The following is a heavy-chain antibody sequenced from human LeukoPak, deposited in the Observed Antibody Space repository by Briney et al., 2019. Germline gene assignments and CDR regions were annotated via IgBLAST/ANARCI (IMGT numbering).Heavy chain of an antibody. J-gene: IGHJ4*02. CDR2: IYYSGST. V-gene: IGHV4-59*11. D-gene: IGHD4-17*01. Sequence: SETLSLTCTVSGDSINSLDLWSWVRQPPGKGLEWIGYIYYSGSTNYNPSLKSRVTISVDTSKNQFSLKLSSVTAADTAVYYCARGNGDLDYWGQGTLVTVSS. CDR3: ARGNGDLDY. CDR1: GDSINSLDL.